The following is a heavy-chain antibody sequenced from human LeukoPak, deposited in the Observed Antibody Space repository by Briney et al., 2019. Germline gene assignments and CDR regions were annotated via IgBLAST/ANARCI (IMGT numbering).Heavy chain of an antibody. CDR2: IWSDGSKK. V-gene: IGHV3-33*07. CDR3: ARDLGNFASGTSYFDH. CDR1: GFTFSNHG. J-gene: IGHJ4*02. D-gene: IGHD3-10*01. Sequence: GGSLRLSCAASGFTFSNHGFFWIRQAPGKGLEWVSLIWSDGSKKYYADSVKGRFTISRDDSKNTLYMQMNSLRDEGTAIYHCARDLGNFASGTSYFDHWGQGTLVTVSS.